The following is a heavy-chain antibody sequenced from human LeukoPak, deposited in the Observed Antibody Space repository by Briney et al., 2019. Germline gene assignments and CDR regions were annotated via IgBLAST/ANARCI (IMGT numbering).Heavy chain of an antibody. J-gene: IGHJ3*02. V-gene: IGHV3-11*01. CDR1: GFTFSDYY. D-gene: IGHD4-11*01. CDR2: ISNSGTTI. Sequence: GGSLRLSCAASGFTFSDYYMSWIRQAPGKGLEWVSYISNSGTTIYYADSVKGRFTISRDNDKKSLYLQMNSLRVEDTAVYYCARFSPTERTFDIWGQGTMVTVSS. CDR3: ARFSPTERTFDI.